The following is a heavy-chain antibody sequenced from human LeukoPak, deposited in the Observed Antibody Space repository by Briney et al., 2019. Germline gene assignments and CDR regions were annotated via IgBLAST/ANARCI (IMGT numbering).Heavy chain of an antibody. D-gene: IGHD4-17*01. CDR1: GFTFSNFA. J-gene: IGHJ4*02. Sequence: GGSLRPSCAASGFTFSNFALSWVRQAPGKGLEWVAFIRYDGSNKYYADSVKGRFTISRDNSKNTLYLQMNSLRAEDTAVYYCTVTFNYFDYWGQGTLVTVSS. CDR2: IRYDGSNK. V-gene: IGHV3-30*02. CDR3: TVTFNYFDY.